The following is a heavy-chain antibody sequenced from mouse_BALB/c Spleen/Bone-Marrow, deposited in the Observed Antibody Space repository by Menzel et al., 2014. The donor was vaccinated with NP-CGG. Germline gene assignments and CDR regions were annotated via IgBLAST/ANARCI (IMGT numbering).Heavy chain of an antibody. J-gene: IGHJ2*01. V-gene: IGHV1-69*02. Sequence: VQLQQSGAELVKPGAPVKLSCKASAYTLTSYWMNWVKQRPGRGLEWIGRIDPSDSETHYNQNFKDKATLTVDRSSSTAFIQLSRLTSEDSTVYYCAYGNYESYFFDYWGQGTTLTVSS. D-gene: IGHD2-1*01. CDR2: IDPSDSET. CDR1: AYTLTSYW. CDR3: AYGNYESYFFDY.